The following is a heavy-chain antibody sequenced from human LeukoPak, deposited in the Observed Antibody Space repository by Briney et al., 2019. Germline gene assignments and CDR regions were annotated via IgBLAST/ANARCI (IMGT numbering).Heavy chain of an antibody. D-gene: IGHD3-10*01. V-gene: IGHV3-49*04. CDR2: IRSRIYGGAP. CDR3: ARGQTVSGAKYYFDF. CDR1: GFTFRDYG. J-gene: IGHJ4*02. Sequence: PGRSLRLSCLTSGFTFRDYGLGWVRQAPGMGLEWVSFIRSRIYGGAPEYAASVRGRFSVSRDDSESIAYLQTNNLKSEDTAVYYCARGQTVSGAKYYFDFWSPGTLVTVSS.